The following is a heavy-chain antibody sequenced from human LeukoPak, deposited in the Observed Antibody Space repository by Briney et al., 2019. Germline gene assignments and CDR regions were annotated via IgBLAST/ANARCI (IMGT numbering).Heavy chain of an antibody. V-gene: IGHV4-59*01. J-gene: IGHJ4*02. Sequence: SETLSLTCTVSGGSISSYYWSWIRQPPGKGLEWIGYIYYSGSTNYNPSLKSRVTISVDTSKNQFSLKLSSVTAADTAVYYWARDDILTGYNWGQGTLVTVSS. CDR3: ARDDILTGYN. CDR2: IYYSGST. D-gene: IGHD3-9*01. CDR1: GGSISSYY.